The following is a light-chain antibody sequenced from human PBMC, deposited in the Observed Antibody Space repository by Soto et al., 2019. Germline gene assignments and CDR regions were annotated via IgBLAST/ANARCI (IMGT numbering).Light chain of an antibody. CDR3: QQANSFPIT. V-gene: IGKV1-12*01. Sequence: DIQMTQSPSTLSASVGYRVTITCGASQSISSWLAWYQQKPGKAPKLLIYAASSLQSGVPSRFRGSGSGTDFTLTISSLQPEDFETYYCQQANSFPITFGQGTRLEIK. CDR1: QSISSW. J-gene: IGKJ5*01. CDR2: AAS.